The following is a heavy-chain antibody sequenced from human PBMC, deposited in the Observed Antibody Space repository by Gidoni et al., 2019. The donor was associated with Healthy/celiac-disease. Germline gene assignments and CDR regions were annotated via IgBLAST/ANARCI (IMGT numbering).Heavy chain of an antibody. CDR2: IYTSGST. CDR3: AREGMRSTLPFDY. V-gene: IGHV4-61*02. J-gene: IGHJ4*02. Sequence: QVQLQESGPGLVKPSQTLSLTCTVSGGSISSGSYYWSWIRQPAGKGLEWIGRIYTSGSTNYNPSLKSRVTMSVDTSKNQFSLKLSSVTAADTAVYYCAREGMRSTLPFDYWGQGTLVTVSS. CDR1: GGSISSGSYY. D-gene: IGHD2-15*01.